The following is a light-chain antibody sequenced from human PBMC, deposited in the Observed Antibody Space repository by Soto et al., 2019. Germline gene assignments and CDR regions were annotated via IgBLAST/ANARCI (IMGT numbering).Light chain of an antibody. CDR1: QGIIDY. Sequence: DIQMTQSPSSVSASVGDRVTITCRASQGIIDYLAWFQQKPGEAPKSLIYAASSLESGVPSRFSGSESGTDFTLTISVLQPEDFGTYYCQQYKTYPFTFGQGTRLQIK. J-gene: IGKJ2*01. CDR2: AAS. CDR3: QQYKTYPFT. V-gene: IGKV1-16*01.